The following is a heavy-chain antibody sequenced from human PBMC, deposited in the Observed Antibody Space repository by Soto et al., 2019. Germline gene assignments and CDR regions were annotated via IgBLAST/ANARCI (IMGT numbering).Heavy chain of an antibody. J-gene: IGHJ4*02. V-gene: IGHV3-48*02. CDR2: ISSSSSPI. Sequence: LRLSCAASGFSFSTYSMNWVRQAPGKRLEWVSYISSSSSPIYYADSVKGRFTIARDNAKNSLYLQMNSLRDEDTAVYYCAREGYCSDTNCVEFWGQGTLVTVSS. D-gene: IGHD2-2*01. CDR1: GFSFSTYS. CDR3: AREGYCSDTNCVEF.